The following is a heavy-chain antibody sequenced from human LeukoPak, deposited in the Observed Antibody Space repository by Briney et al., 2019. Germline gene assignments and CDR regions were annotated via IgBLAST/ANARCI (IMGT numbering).Heavy chain of an antibody. J-gene: IGHJ4*02. CDR2: ISGSGGST. V-gene: IGHV3-23*01. CDR1: GFTFSSYA. CDR3: PKGPGQLAAGDYFNY. Sequence: QPGGSLRLSCAASGFTFSSYAMSWVRQAPGKGLEWVSAISGSGGSTYYADSVKGRFTISRDNSKNTLYLQMNSLRAEDTAAYYCPKGPGQLAAGDYFNYWGQGTPVTVYS. D-gene: IGHD5-18*01.